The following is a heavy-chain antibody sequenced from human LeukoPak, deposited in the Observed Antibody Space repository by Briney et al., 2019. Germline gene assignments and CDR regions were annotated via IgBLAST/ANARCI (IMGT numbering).Heavy chain of an antibody. V-gene: IGHV1-2*02. J-gene: IGHJ4*02. Sequence: ASVKVSCKASGYTFTGYYMHWVRQAPGQGLEWMGWINPNSGGTNYAQKFQGRVTMTRDTSISTAYMELSRLRSDDTAVYYCARLRGKIVATSFDYWGQGTLVTVSS. CDR1: GYTFTGYY. CDR3: ARLRGKIVATSFDY. CDR2: INPNSGGT. D-gene: IGHD5-12*01.